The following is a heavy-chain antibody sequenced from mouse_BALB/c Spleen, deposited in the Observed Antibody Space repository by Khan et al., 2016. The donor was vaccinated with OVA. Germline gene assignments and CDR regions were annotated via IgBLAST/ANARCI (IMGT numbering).Heavy chain of an antibody. Sequence: EVELVESGGDLVKPGGSLKLSCAASGFTFSTYGMSWVRQTPDKRLEWVAAISSGGSYTYYPDSVKGRFTISRDNAKNTLYLQMRSLKSEDTAIYYGTRLAYYYNSEGFAYWGQGTLVTVSA. CDR3: TRLAYYYNSEGFAY. D-gene: IGHD1-1*01. J-gene: IGHJ3*01. CDR2: ISSGGSYT. V-gene: IGHV5-6*01. CDR1: GFTFSTYG.